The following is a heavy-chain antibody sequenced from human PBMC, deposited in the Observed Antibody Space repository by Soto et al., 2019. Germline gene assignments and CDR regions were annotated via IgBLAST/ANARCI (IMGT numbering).Heavy chain of an antibody. CDR1: GFTFSSYA. CDR3: TTSYYYDSRGYLEYYVYGMDV. V-gene: IGHV3-30-3*01. Sequence: QVQLVESGGGVVQPGRSLRLSCAASGFTFSSYAMHWVRQAPGKGLEWVAVISYDGSNKYYADSVKGRFTISRDNSKNTLYLQMNSLKTEDTAVYYCTTSYYYDSRGYLEYYVYGMDVWGQGTTVIVSS. CDR2: ISYDGSNK. J-gene: IGHJ6*02. D-gene: IGHD3-22*01.